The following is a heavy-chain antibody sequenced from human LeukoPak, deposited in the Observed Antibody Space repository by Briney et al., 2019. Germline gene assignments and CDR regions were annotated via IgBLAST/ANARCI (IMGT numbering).Heavy chain of an antibody. CDR3: ARGPDYYGSGSGSYYSDY. CDR1: GGSFSGYY. J-gene: IGHJ4*02. V-gene: IGHV4-34*01. D-gene: IGHD3-10*01. Sequence: SETLSLTCAVYGGSFSGYYWSWIRQPPGKGLEWIGEINHSGSTNYNPSLKSRVTMSVDTSKNQFSLKLSSVTAADTAVYYCARGPDYYGSGSGSYYSDYWGQGTLVTVSS. CDR2: INHSGST.